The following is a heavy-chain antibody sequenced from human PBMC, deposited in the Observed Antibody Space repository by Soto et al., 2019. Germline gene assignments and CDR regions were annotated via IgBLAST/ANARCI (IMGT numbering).Heavy chain of an antibody. J-gene: IGHJ4*02. CDR1: GDSISSNTYY. CDR2: MFYSGNT. CDR3: VSPEGYYDSSGYTLGY. D-gene: IGHD3-22*01. V-gene: IGHV4-39*01. Sequence: SETLSLTCTVSGDSISSNTYYWGWIRQPPGKGLEWIGSMFYSGNTYYNPSLKSRVTLSIDTSKNQFSLKLNSVTAADTAVYYCVSPEGYYDSSGYTLGYWGQGTLVTVSS.